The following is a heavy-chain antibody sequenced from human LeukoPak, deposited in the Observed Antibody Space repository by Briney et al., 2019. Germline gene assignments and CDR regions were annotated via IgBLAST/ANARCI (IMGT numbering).Heavy chain of an antibody. Sequence: ASVKVSCKASGYTFTSYGINWVRQATGQGLEWMGWMNPNSGNTGYAQKFQGRVTMTRNTSISTAYMELSSLRSEDTAVYYCARGSRVTIFGVVIKYYYYYMDVWGKGTTVTVSS. CDR1: GYTFTSYG. V-gene: IGHV1-8*01. CDR3: ARGSRVTIFGVVIKYYYYYMDV. D-gene: IGHD3-3*01. J-gene: IGHJ6*03. CDR2: MNPNSGNT.